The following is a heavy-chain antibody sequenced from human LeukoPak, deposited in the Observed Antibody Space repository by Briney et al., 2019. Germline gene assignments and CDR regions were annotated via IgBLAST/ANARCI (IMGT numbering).Heavy chain of an antibody. CDR3: ASAGNVYYFDF. J-gene: IGHJ4*02. CDR1: GGSISSYY. V-gene: IGHV4-59*08. Sequence: SETLSLTCTVSGGSISSYYWSWIRQPPGKGLEWIGYIYYSGSTNYNPSLKSRVTMSVVTSKNQFSLKLSSVTAADTAVYFCASAGNVYYFDFWGQGTLVTVSS. CDR2: IYYSGST. D-gene: IGHD2-8*01.